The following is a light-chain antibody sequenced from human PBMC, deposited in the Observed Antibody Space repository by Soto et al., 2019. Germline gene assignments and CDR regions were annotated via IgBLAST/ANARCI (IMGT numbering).Light chain of an antibody. Sequence: EIVLTQSPGTLSLSPGERATLSCRASQGVSSSNLAWYQQKAGQAPRLLIYGASSRATGIPDRFSGSGSGTAFTLTIRRLEPEDFAVYYCQQYGSSSLYTFGQGTKLEIK. J-gene: IGKJ2*01. CDR1: QGVSSSN. CDR2: GAS. V-gene: IGKV3-20*01. CDR3: QQYGSSSLYT.